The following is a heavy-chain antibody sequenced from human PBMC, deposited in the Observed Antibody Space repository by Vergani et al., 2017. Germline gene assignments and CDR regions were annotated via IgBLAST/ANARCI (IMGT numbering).Heavy chain of an antibody. CDR3: AKPNPRTRVYDYLFYYHAMDV. D-gene: IGHD5/OR15-5a*01. CDR2: ISGSGGST. Sequence: EVQLLESGGDLVQPGGSLRLSCAASGFTFNDYAMNWVRQAPGKGLEWVSGISGSGGSTYYAGSVKGRFTISRDSSKNTLYLQMNSLSAGDTAVYYCAKPNPRTRVYDYLFYYHAMDVWGQGTTFTVSS. V-gene: IGHV3-23*01. J-gene: IGHJ6*02. CDR1: GFTFNDYA.